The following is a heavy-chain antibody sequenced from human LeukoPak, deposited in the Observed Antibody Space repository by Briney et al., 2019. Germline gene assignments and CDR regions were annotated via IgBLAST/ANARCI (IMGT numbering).Heavy chain of an antibody. V-gene: IGHV1-69-2*01. J-gene: IGHJ4*02. CDR1: GYTFTDYY. CDR2: VDPEDGET. CDR3: ATGWLRLEIGFDY. D-gene: IGHD5-12*01. Sequence: ASVKVSCKVSGYTFTDYYMHWVQQAPGKGLEWMGLVDPEDGETIYAEKFQGRVTITADTSTDTAYMELSSLRSEDTAVYYCATGWLRLEIGFDYWGQGTLVTVSS.